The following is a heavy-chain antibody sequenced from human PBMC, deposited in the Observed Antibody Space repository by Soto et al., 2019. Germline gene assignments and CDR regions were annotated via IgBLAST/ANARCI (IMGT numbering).Heavy chain of an antibody. CDR3: ARFLDYYDSSGPNDY. V-gene: IGHV1-46*01. D-gene: IGHD3-22*01. CDR1: GYTFTNYY. J-gene: IGHJ4*02. CDR2: INPSGGST. Sequence: GASVKVSCKASGYTFTNYYIHWVRQAPGQGLEWMGIINPSGGSTTYAQKFQGRVTMTRDTSTSTVYVELSSLRSEDTAVYYCARFLDYYDSSGPNDYWGQGTLVTVS.